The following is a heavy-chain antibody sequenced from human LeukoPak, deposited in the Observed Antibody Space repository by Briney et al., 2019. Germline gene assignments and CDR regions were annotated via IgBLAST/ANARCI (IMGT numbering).Heavy chain of an antibody. D-gene: IGHD2-2*01. CDR1: GYTFTSYG. V-gene: IGHV1-18*01. CDR3: VRDSSTSCYDAVVI. CDR2: ISAYNGNT. J-gene: IGHJ3*02. Sequence: ASVKVPCKASGYTFTSYGISWVRQDPGQGLEWMGWISAYNGNTNYAQKLQGRVTMTTDTSTSTAYMDLRSLRSDGTSAYYCVRDSSTSCYDAVVIWGQGTMVTVSS.